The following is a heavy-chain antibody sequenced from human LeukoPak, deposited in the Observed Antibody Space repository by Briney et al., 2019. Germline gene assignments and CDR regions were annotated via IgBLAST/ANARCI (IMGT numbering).Heavy chain of an antibody. V-gene: IGHV3-23*01. CDR1: GFTFNNYA. CDR3: AKRAGQQLTYWYIDL. Sequence: GSLRLSCAASGFTFNNYAMSWVRQAPGKGLECVSTISNSYNTYYADSVKGRFTISRDNSKNMLYLQMDSLRADDTAIYYCAKRAGQQLTYWYIDLWGRGTLVSVSS. J-gene: IGHJ2*01. D-gene: IGHD6-13*01. CDR2: ISNSYNT.